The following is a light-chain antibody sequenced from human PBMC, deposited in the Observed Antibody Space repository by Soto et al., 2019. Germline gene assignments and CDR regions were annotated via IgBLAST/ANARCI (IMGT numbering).Light chain of an antibody. CDR1: QTISTY. V-gene: IGKV1-39*01. CDR2: GAS. CDR3: QQSYSSPWT. J-gene: IGKJ1*01. Sequence: DIQMTQSPSSLSASVGDRLTITCRASQTISTYLNWYQQKPGNAPNLLIYGASSLQSGVPSRFSGSGSGTDFTLTISSLQPEDFATYYCQQSYSSPWTFGQGTKVEIQ.